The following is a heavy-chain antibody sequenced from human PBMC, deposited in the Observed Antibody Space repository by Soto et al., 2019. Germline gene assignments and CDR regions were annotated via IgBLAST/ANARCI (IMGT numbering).Heavy chain of an antibody. D-gene: IGHD4-17*01. J-gene: IGHJ4*02. CDR1: GFTFSSYS. Sequence: GGSLRLSCAASGFTFSSYSMNWVRQAPGKGLEWVSSISSSSYIYYADSVKGRFTISRDNAKNSLYLQMNSLRAEDTAVYSCARDSTAVTANFDYWGQGTLVTVSS. V-gene: IGHV3-21*01. CDR2: ISSSSYI. CDR3: ARDSTAVTANFDY.